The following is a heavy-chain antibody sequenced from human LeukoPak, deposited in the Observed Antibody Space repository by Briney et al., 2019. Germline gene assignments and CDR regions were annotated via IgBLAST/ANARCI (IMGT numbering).Heavy chain of an antibody. Sequence: SVKVSCTASGGTFSSYAISWVRQAPGQGLEWMGGIIPIFGTANYAQKFQGRVTITADESTSTAYMELSSLRSEDTAVYYCASARGYSYGLIDYWGQGTLVTVSS. D-gene: IGHD5-18*01. V-gene: IGHV1-69*13. CDR2: IIPIFGTA. CDR1: GGTFSSYA. CDR3: ASARGYSYGLIDY. J-gene: IGHJ4*02.